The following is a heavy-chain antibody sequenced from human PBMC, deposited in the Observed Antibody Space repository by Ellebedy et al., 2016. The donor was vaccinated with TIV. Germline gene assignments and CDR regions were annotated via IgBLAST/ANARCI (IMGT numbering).Heavy chain of an antibody. Sequence: MPSETLSLTCTVSGGSISSYYWSWIRQPPGKGLEWIGYIYYSGSTYYNPSLKSRVTISVDTSKNQFSLKLSSVTAADTAVYYCANNRYFNYWGQGTLVTVSS. D-gene: IGHD1-14*01. J-gene: IGHJ4*02. V-gene: IGHV4-59*04. CDR1: GGSISSYY. CDR3: ANNRYFNY. CDR2: IYYSGST.